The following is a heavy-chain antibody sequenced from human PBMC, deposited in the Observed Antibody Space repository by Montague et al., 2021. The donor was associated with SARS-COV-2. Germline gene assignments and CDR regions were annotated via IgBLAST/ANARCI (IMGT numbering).Heavy chain of an antibody. CDR2: ISSSGSTM. Sequence: SLRLSCAASGFTFSSYEMNWVRQAPGKGLEWVSYISSSGSTMYYADSVKGRFTISRDNAKSSLYLQMNSLRAEDTAVYYCAREKRRITIFGVVIIEYFDLWGRGTLVTVS. J-gene: IGHJ2*01. CDR1: GFTFSSYE. V-gene: IGHV3-48*03. CDR3: AREKRRITIFGVVIIEYFDL. D-gene: IGHD3-3*01.